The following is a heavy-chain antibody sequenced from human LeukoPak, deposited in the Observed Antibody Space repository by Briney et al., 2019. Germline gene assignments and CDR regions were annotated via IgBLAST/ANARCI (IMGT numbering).Heavy chain of an antibody. V-gene: IGHV4-39*01. CDR3: ARRQYYDGVDY. CDR2: IFYSGRA. CDR1: THSISPSSYF. J-gene: IGHJ4*02. D-gene: IGHD3-22*01. Sequence: SETLSLTCTVSTHSISPSSYFWAWLRQSPGKGLEWIGNIFYSGRAYYNPSLESRVTMSIDTSKNQFSLNLNSVTATDTAVYYCARRQYYDGVDYWGQGTLVTVSS.